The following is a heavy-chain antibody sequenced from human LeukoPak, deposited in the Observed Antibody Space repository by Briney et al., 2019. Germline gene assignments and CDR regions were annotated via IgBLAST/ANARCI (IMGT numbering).Heavy chain of an antibody. V-gene: IGHV3-23*01. Sequence: PGGSLRLSCAASGFTFSSYAMSWVRQAPGTGREWVSDISGSGGSTYYADSVKGRFTISRDNSKNTLYLQMNSLRAEDTAVYYCAKNSPWYSSGWHWGYFDYWGQGTLVTVSS. CDR1: GFTFSSYA. J-gene: IGHJ4*02. D-gene: IGHD6-19*01. CDR3: AKNSPWYSSGWHWGYFDY. CDR2: ISGSGGST.